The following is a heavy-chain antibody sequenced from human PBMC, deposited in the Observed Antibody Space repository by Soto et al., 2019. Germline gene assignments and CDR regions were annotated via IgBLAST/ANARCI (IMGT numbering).Heavy chain of an antibody. CDR1: GFTFSSLA. V-gene: IGHV3-23*01. CDR2: ISGSGGST. D-gene: IGHD2-15*01. Sequence: PGRSLRLSCAASGFTFSSLAMSWVRQAPGKGLEWVSAISGSGGSTYYADSVKGRFTISRDNSKNTLYLQMNSLRAEDTAVYYCAKIAVGWWLLQIDYWGQGTLVTVSS. CDR3: AKIAVGWWLLQIDY. J-gene: IGHJ4*02.